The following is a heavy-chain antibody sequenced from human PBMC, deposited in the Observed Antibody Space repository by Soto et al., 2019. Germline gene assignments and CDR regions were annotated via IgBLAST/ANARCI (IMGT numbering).Heavy chain of an antibody. CDR2: IYPYDSDT. V-gene: IGHV5-51*01. CDR3: ARHLVGSTRGNFDY. Sequence: ESLKISCKTSGYSFTSYWIGWVRQMPGKGMEWMGNIYPYDSDTRYSPSFQGQVTISADTSITTAYLQWSGLRASDTAMYFCARHLVGSTRGNFDYWGKGARVTVSS. CDR1: GYSFTSYW. J-gene: IGHJ4*01. D-gene: IGHD2-2*01.